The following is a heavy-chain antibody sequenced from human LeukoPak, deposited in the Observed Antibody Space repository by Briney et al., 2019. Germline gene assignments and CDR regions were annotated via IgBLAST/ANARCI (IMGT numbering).Heavy chain of an antibody. CDR1: GGSISSYY. V-gene: IGHV4-59*01. CDR2: IYYSGST. Sequence: TSETLSLTCTVSGGSISSYYWSWIRQPPGKGLEWIGYIYYSGSTNYNPSLKSRVTISVDTSKNQFSLKLSSVTAADTSVYYCARVEWYSMMFQHWGQGTLVTVSS. D-gene: IGHD6-13*01. CDR3: ARVEWYSMMFQH. J-gene: IGHJ1*01.